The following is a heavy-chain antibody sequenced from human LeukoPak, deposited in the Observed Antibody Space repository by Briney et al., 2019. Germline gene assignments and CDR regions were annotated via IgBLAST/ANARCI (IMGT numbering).Heavy chain of an antibody. V-gene: IGHV3-74*01. CDR3: ARELPREVTLDY. D-gene: IGHD2-21*02. Sequence: GGSLRLSCAASGFTLTSYEMHWVRQAPGKGLGWVSRISSDGSRAGYADSVKGRFTISRDNAKNTLYLQMNSLRAEDTAIYYCARELPREVTLDYWGQGTLVTVSS. CDR2: ISSDGSRA. J-gene: IGHJ4*02. CDR1: GFTLTSYE.